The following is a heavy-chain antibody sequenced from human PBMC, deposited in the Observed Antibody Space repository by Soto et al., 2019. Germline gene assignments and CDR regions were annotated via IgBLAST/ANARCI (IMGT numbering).Heavy chain of an antibody. V-gene: IGHV3-33*01. CDR3: AREYSSGWYLGY. D-gene: IGHD6-19*01. J-gene: IGHJ4*02. CDR1: GFTFSSYG. CDR2: IWYDGSNK. Sequence: VQLVESGGGVVQPGRSLRLSCAASGFTFSSYGMHWVRQAPGKGLVWVAVIWYDGSNKYYADSVKGRFTISRDNAKNTLYLQMNSLRAADTAVYYCAREYSSGWYLGYWGQGTLVTVGS.